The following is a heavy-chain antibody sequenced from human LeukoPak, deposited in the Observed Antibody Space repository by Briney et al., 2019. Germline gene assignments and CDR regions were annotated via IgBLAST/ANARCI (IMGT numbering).Heavy chain of an antibody. CDR3: AREYSGYDGDWFDP. J-gene: IGHJ5*02. V-gene: IGHV4-59*01. CDR1: GGSISSYY. D-gene: IGHD5-12*01. Sequence: PSETLSLTCTVSGGSISSYYWCWIRQPPGKGLEWIGYIYYSGSTNYNPSLKSRVTISVDTSKNQFSLKLSSVTAADTAMYYCAREYSGYDGDWFDPWGQGTLVTVSS. CDR2: IYYSGST.